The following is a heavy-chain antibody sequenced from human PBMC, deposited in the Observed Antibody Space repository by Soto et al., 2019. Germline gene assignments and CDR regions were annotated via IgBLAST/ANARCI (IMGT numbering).Heavy chain of an antibody. CDR1: GYTLTELS. J-gene: IGHJ4*02. V-gene: IGHV1-24*01. D-gene: IGHD3-22*01. Sequence: ASVKVSFKVSGYTLTELSMHWVRQAPGKGLEWMGGFDPEDGETIYAQKFQGRVTMTEDTSTDTAYMELSSLRSEDTAVYYCATASVKYYYDSSGYYYPYYFDYWGQGTLVTVSS. CDR3: ATASVKYYYDSSGYYYPYYFDY. CDR2: FDPEDGET.